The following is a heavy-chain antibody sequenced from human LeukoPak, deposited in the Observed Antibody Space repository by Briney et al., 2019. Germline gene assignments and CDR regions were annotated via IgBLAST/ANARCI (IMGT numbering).Heavy chain of an antibody. Sequence: GGSLRLSCAASGFTFSSYDMHWVRQGTGKGLEWVSAISTAGDTYYPGSVKGRFTISRENAKNSLYLQMNSLRAGDTAVYYCARVKGGGSCYDYWGQGTLVTVSS. V-gene: IGHV3-13*01. CDR3: ARVKGGGSCYDY. J-gene: IGHJ4*02. CDR1: GFTFSSYD. CDR2: ISTAGDT. D-gene: IGHD2-15*01.